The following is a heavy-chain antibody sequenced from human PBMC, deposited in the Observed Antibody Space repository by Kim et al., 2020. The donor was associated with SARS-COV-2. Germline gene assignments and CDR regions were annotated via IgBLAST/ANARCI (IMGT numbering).Heavy chain of an antibody. V-gene: IGHV1-46*01. Sequence: SYAQKFQGRVTMTRDTSTSTVYMELSSLRSEDTAVYYCARAPTATWVFDYWGQGTLVTVSS. D-gene: IGHD6-25*01. CDR3: ARAPTATWVFDY. J-gene: IGHJ4*02.